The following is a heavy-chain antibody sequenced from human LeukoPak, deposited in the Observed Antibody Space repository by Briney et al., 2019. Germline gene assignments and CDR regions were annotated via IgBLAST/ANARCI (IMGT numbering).Heavy chain of an antibody. CDR2: IYYSGST. V-gene: IGHV4-59*01. J-gene: IGHJ3*02. Sequence: SETLSLTCTVSGGSISSYYWSWIRQPPGKGLEWIGYIYYSGSTNYNPSLKSRVTISVDTSKNQFSLKLSSVTAADTAVYYCARVFRYDFWSGYPRDAFDIWGQGTMVTVSS. D-gene: IGHD3-3*01. CDR3: ARVFRYDFWSGYPRDAFDI. CDR1: GGSISSYY.